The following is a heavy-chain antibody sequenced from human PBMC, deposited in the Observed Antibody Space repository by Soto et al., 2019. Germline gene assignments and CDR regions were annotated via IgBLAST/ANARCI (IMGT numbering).Heavy chain of an antibody. CDR1: GGSISSSNW. J-gene: IGHJ6*02. CDR2: IYHSGST. CDR3: ARYAYDSSGYYYGTDMDV. V-gene: IGHV4-4*02. Sequence: KTSETLSLTCAVSGGSISSSNWWSWVRQPPGKGLEWIGEIYHSGSTNYNPSLKSRVTISVDTSKNQFSLKLSSVTAADTAVYYCARYAYDSSGYYYGTDMDVWGQGTTVTVSS. D-gene: IGHD3-22*01.